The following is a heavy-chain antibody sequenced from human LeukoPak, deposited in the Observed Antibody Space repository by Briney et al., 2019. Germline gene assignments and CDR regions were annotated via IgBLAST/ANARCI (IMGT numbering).Heavy chain of an antibody. J-gene: IGHJ3*02. Sequence: GGSLRLSCAASGFTFSIYSMNWVRQAPGKGPEWVSYISSSNSSIYYADSVKGRFTISRDNAENSLYLQMNNLRAEDTAMYYCARDRRGSYRDAFDIWGQGTMVTVSS. D-gene: IGHD1-26*01. CDR1: GFTFSIYS. CDR2: ISSSNSSI. V-gene: IGHV3-48*01. CDR3: ARDRRGSYRDAFDI.